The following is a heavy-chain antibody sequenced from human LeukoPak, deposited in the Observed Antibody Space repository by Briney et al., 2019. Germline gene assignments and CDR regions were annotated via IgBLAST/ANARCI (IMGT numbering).Heavy chain of an antibody. CDR2: FDPEDGET. Sequence: ASVKVSCKVSGYTLTELSMHWVRQAPGKGLEWMGGFDPEDGETIYAQKFQGRVTMTEDTSTDTAYMELSSLRSENTAVYYCATTFRGGVVSPDRGRMDYWGQGTLVTVSS. CDR3: ATTFRGGVVSPDRGRMDY. D-gene: IGHD3-10*01. J-gene: IGHJ4*02. CDR1: GYTLTELS. V-gene: IGHV1-24*01.